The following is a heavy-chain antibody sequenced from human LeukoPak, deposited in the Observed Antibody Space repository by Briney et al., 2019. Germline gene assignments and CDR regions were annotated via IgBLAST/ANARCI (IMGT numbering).Heavy chain of an antibody. J-gene: IGHJ4*02. CDR3: AKAYYGGNSFIDY. Sequence: GGSLRLSCAASGFTFSSYGMHWVRQAPGKGLEWVAIISYDGSNKYYADSVKGRFTISRDNSKNTLYLQMNSLRAEDTAVYYCAKAYYGGNSFIDYWGQGTLVTVSS. V-gene: IGHV3-30*18. CDR1: GFTFSSYG. D-gene: IGHD4-23*01. CDR2: ISYDGSNK.